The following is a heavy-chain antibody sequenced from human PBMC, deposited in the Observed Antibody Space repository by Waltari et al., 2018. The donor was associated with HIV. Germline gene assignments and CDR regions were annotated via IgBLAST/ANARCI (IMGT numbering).Heavy chain of an antibody. CDR1: GFTFSLYV. J-gene: IGHJ5*02. V-gene: IGHV3-23*04. CDR3: ANDFYFWPPAGT. D-gene: IGHD6-13*01. CDR2: VGGGGDST. Sequence: EVQLVESGGGLVQPGESLRLSCAASGFTFSLYVMNWVRQVRGRGRGWVAGVGGGGDSTYYAVSVKGRFSMTRDNSKNIVYLHMNSRRAEDTAVYYCANDFYFWPPAGTWGKGTLVSVSS.